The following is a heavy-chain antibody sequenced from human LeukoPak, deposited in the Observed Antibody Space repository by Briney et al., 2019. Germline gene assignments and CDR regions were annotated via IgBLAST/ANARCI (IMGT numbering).Heavy chain of an antibody. J-gene: IGHJ4*02. D-gene: IGHD3-22*01. Sequence: KPGGSLRLSCAASGYTFSSFSINWVRQAPGKGLEWVSSISVRSNYIYYADSVRGRSTISRDDARDSLYLQMNSLRAEDTAVYYCVRLRRNSDTSGYYYYYDFWDQGTLVTVSS. CDR2: ISVRSNYI. CDR1: GYTFSSFS. CDR3: VRLRRNSDTSGYYYYYDF. V-gene: IGHV3-21*01.